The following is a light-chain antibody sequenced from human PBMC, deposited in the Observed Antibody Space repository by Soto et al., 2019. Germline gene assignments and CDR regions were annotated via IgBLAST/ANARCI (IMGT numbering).Light chain of an antibody. CDR2: WAS. J-gene: IGKJ2*01. CDR3: QPDYMTVH. V-gene: IGKV4-1*01. Sequence: IVITKSPDSLAVSLGERATINCKSSQRLLYSPNNKNYLAWYQQTPGQPPKLLIYWASTRAAGVPDRFRGSGEGTDFNLTISSLQAEEVSVYYCQPDYMTVHFGQVTRLEI. CDR1: QRLLYSPNNKNY.